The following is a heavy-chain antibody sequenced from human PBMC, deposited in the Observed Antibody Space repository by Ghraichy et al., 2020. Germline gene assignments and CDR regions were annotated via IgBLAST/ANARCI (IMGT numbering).Heavy chain of an antibody. J-gene: IGHJ6*02. CDR3: ARDGRDQDFWSGYPYDSHYYYGMDV. Sequence: GESLNISCAASGFTFSSYSMNWVRQAPGKGLEWVSSISSSSSYIYYADAVKGRFTISRDNAKNSLYLQMNSLRAEETAVYYCARDGRDQDFWSGYPYDSHYYYGMDVWGQGTTVTVSS. V-gene: IGHV3-21*01. CDR1: GFTFSSYS. D-gene: IGHD3-3*01. CDR2: ISSSSSYI.